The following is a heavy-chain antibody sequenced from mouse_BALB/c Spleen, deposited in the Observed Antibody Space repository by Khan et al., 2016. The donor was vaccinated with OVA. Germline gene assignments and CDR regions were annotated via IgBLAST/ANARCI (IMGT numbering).Heavy chain of an antibody. Sequence: QVQLKESGAELVRPGASVKLSCKTSGYIFTSYWIHWVKQSSDQGLEWIARIYPGTDNTYYNEKLKDKATLTADKSSSTAYMQLSRLKSEDSAVYFRAKEEALDYFDYWGQGTTLTVSS. V-gene: IGHV1-76*01. J-gene: IGHJ2*01. CDR3: AKEEALDYFDY. D-gene: IGHD3-2*02. CDR1: GYIFTSYW. CDR2: IYPGTDNT.